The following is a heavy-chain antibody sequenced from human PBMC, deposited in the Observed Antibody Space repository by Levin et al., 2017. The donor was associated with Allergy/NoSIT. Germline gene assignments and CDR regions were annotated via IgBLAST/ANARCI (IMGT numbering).Heavy chain of an antibody. J-gene: IGHJ4*02. Sequence: GGSLRLSCAASGFTFSSFAIHWVRQAPGKGLEWVSVIWYDEINKYYADSVKGRFTISRDNSKNTLYLQMNNLRAEDTAVYYCARAAGFWSGYIDYWGQGALVTVSS. CDR2: IWYDEINK. CDR1: GFTFSSFA. V-gene: IGHV3-33*01. D-gene: IGHD3-3*01. CDR3: ARAAGFWSGYIDY.